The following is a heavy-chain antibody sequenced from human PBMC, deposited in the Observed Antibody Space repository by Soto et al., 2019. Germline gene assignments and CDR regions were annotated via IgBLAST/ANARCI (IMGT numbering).Heavy chain of an antibody. V-gene: IGHV1-69*06. CDR3: ASSPSIGYDSSGLSWFDP. D-gene: IGHD3-22*01. J-gene: IGHJ5*02. CDR1: GGTFSGYA. CDR2: IIPIFGTA. Sequence: GASVKVSCKASGGTFSGYAISWVRQAPGQGLEWMGGIIPIFGTANYAQKFQGRVTITADKSTSTAYMELSSLRSEDTAVYYCASSPSIGYDSSGLSWFDPWGQGTLVTVSS.